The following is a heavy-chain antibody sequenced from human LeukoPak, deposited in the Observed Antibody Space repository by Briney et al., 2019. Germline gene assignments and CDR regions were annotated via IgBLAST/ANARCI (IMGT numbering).Heavy chain of an antibody. CDR3: AKLPVGATSYFDY. CDR1: GLTFSSYG. J-gene: IGHJ4*02. Sequence: PGGSLRLSCAASGLTFSSYGMHWVRQAPGKGMEWVAVISYDGSNKSYADSVKGRFTISRDNSKNTLYLQMNSLRAEDTAVYYCAKLPVGATSYFDYWGQGTLVTVSS. CDR2: ISYDGSNK. V-gene: IGHV3-30*18. D-gene: IGHD1-26*01.